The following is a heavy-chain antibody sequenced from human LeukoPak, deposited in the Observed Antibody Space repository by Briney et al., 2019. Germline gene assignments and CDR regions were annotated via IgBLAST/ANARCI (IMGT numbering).Heavy chain of an antibody. CDR3: AKVPNYYDTTTYYS. CDR1: GFTFSDYA. V-gene: IGHV3-23*01. J-gene: IGHJ4*02. CDR2: ISDSKRGGTT. Sequence: GGSLRLSCAASGFTFSDYAMSWVRQAPGKGLEWVSAISDSKRGGTTYYADSVKGRFTISRDTSKNTLYLQMSSLSVEDTAVYYCAKVPNYYDTTTYYSWGQGTLVTVSS. D-gene: IGHD3-22*01.